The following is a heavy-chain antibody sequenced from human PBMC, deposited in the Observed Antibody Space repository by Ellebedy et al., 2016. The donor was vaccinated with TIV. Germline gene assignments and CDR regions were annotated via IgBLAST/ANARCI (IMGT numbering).Heavy chain of an antibody. CDR1: GDSISSGGYY. D-gene: IGHD4-17*01. CDR2: IYYSGTT. V-gene: IGHV4-31*03. CDR3: VRDFHDYGVDPFDV. J-gene: IGHJ3*01. Sequence: SETLSLTCSVSGDSISSGGYYWGWVRQPPGKGLEWIGHIYYSGTTYYNSSLKSRVDISVDMSENHFSLKMTSVTAADTAMYYCVRDFHDYGVDPFDVWGQGTMVTVSS.